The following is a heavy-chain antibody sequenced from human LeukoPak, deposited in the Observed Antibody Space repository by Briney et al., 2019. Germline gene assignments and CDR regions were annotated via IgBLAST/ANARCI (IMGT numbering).Heavy chain of an antibody. Sequence: GGSLRLSCAASGFTFSSYGMHWVRQVPGKGLEWVAVISYDGSNKYYADSVKGRFTISRDNSKNTLYLQMNSLRAEDTAVYYCARETTTLDYWGQGTLVTVSS. J-gene: IGHJ4*02. CDR1: GFTFSSYG. CDR2: ISYDGSNK. CDR3: ARETTTLDY. D-gene: IGHD1-26*01. V-gene: IGHV3-30*03.